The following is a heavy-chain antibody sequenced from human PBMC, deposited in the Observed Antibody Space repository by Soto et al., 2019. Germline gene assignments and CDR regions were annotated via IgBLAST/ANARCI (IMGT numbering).Heavy chain of an antibody. CDR1: GYTFTSYA. V-gene: IGHV1-3*01. D-gene: IGHD5-18*01. CDR2: INAGNGNT. J-gene: IGHJ4*02. Sequence: QGQLVQSGAEVKKPGASVKASCKASGYTFTSYAMHCVRQAPGQRLEWMGWINAGNGNTKYSQKFQGRVTITRDTYASKAYMEVSSLRTEDTAVYACARVVRYSYSYRVPVSFEYWDQGTLVTVSS. CDR3: ARVVRYSYSYRVPVSFEY.